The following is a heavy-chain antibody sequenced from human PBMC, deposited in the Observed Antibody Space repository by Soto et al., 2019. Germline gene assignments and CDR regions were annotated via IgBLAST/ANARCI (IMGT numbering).Heavy chain of an antibody. V-gene: IGHV3-72*01. Sequence: GGSLRLSCAASGFTFSDHYMDWVRQAPGKGLEWVGRTRDKANSYTTEYAASVNGRFTISRDDSKNSLYLQMNSLKTEDTAVYYCAKKEGDYGAFDYWGQGTLVTVSS. CDR2: TRDKANSYTT. J-gene: IGHJ4*02. D-gene: IGHD4-17*01. CDR3: AKKEGDYGAFDY. CDR1: GFTFSDHY.